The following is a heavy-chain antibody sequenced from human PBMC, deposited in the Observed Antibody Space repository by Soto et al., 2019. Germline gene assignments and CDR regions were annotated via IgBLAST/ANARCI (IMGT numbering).Heavy chain of an antibody. CDR2: INSGNGNT. Sequence: ASLKGSCQASGYTLTSYSMRWVRQAPGQRLDWMGWINSGNGNTKYSQKFQGRVTITRDTSASTAYMELSSLRSEDTAVYYCARDMGYCSSSSCYNPLFDYWGQGTLVTVSS. D-gene: IGHD2-2*02. CDR3: ARDMGYCSSSSCYNPLFDY. CDR1: GYTLTSYS. J-gene: IGHJ4*02. V-gene: IGHV1-3*01.